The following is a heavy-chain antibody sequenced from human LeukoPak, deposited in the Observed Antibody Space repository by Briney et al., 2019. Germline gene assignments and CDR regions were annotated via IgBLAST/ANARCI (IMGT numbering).Heavy chain of an antibody. CDR3: AKDHDFWSGYSDY. D-gene: IGHD3-3*01. J-gene: IGHJ4*02. Sequence: GGSLRLSCAASGFTFSAYGMSWVRQAPGKGLERVSDISGNGGSTYYADSVKGRFTISRDNSKNTLYLQMNSLRAEDTAVYYCAKDHDFWSGYSDYWGQGTLVTVSS. CDR2: ISGNGGST. CDR1: GFTFSAYG. V-gene: IGHV3-23*01.